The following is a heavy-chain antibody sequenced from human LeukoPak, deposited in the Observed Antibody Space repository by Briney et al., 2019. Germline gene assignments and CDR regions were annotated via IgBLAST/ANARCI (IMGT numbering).Heavy chain of an antibody. CDR3: APDPNFDY. CDR1: GFTVSSKY. J-gene: IGHJ4*02. Sequence: GGSLRLSCVVSGFTVSSKYMSWVRQAPGKGLEWVSAISDSGGSTYYADSVKGRFTISRDNSKNTLYLQMNSLRAEDTAVYYCAPDPNFDYWGQGTLVTVSS. V-gene: IGHV3-23*01. CDR2: ISDSGGST.